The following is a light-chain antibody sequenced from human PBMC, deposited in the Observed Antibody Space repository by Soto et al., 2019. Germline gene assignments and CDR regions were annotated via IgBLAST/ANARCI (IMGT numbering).Light chain of an antibody. V-gene: IGKV3-11*01. J-gene: IGKJ3*01. CDR2: DAS. CDR1: QSLSSY. Sequence: EIVLTQSPATLSLSPGERATLSCRASQSLSSYLAWYQQKPGQAPRLLIYDASNRATGIPARFSGSGSGTYFTLTISSLEPEYFAVYYCQQRSNWPTFGPGTKVDIK. CDR3: QQRSNWPT.